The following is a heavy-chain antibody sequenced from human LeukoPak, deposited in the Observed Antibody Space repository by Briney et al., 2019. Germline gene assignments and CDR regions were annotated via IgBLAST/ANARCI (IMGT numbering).Heavy chain of an antibody. D-gene: IGHD4-23*01. J-gene: IGHJ5*02. CDR1: GYTFTSYY. CDR3: ARGSRPSYGGPLRFDL. CDR2: INPSGGST. V-gene: IGHV1-46*01. Sequence: ASVKVSCKASGYTFTSYYMHWVRQAPGQGLEWMGIINPSGGSTSYAQKFQGRVTMTRDTSTSTVYMELSSLRSEDTAVYYCARGSRPSYGGPLRFDLWGQGTLVTVSS.